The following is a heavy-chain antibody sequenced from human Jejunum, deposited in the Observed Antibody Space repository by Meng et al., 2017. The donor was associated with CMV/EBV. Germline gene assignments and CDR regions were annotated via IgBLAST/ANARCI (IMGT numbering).Heavy chain of an antibody. J-gene: IGHJ4*02. CDR2: IYPDDSET. CDR3: ARPSKAAARAHYFDY. D-gene: IGHD6-6*01. Sequence: GYSFANYWIAWVRQMPGKGLEWMGIIYPDDSETRYSPSFQGQVIISADKSINTAYLQWSSLKASDTAIYYCARPSKAAARAHYFDYWGQGTQVTVSS. CDR1: GYSFANYW. V-gene: IGHV5-51*01.